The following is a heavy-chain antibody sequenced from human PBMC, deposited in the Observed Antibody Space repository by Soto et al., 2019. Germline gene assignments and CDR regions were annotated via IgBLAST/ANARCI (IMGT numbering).Heavy chain of an antibody. D-gene: IGHD6-13*01. Sequence: GGSLRLSCAASGFTFSSYAMSWVRQAPGKGLEWVSSISGSGGSTFYADSAKGRFTISSDNSKSTLYLQMNSLRVEDTAVYYCAKESHSSWFHLDYWGQVPLDTVSS. V-gene: IGHV3-23*01. CDR1: GFTFSSYA. CDR3: AKESHSSWFHLDY. J-gene: IGHJ4*02. CDR2: ISGSGGST.